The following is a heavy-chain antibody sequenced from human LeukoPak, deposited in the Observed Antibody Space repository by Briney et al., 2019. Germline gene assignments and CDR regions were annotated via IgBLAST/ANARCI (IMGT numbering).Heavy chain of an antibody. CDR1: GFTFSNYS. D-gene: IGHD2-2*01. CDR3: ARVSPPLYCSSTSCYYTSFDY. Sequence: GGSLRLSCAASGFTFSNYSMNWVRQAPGKGLEWVSYISSSSSTIYYADSVKGRFTISRDNAKNSLYLQMNSLRAEDTAVYYCARVSPPLYCSSTSCYYTSFDYWGQGTLVTVSS. J-gene: IGHJ4*02. CDR2: ISSSSSTI. V-gene: IGHV3-48*01.